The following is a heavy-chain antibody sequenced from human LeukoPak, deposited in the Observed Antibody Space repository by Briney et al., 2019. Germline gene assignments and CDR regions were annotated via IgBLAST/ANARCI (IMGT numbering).Heavy chain of an antibody. Sequence: PGGSLRLSCAASGFTFSSYAMSRVRQAPGKGLEWVSAISGSGGSTYYADSVKGRFTISRDNSKNTLYLQMNSLRAEDTAVYYCAKEGGYYDSSGSVDYWGQGTLVTVSS. CDR2: ISGSGGST. V-gene: IGHV3-23*01. CDR3: AKEGGYYDSSGSVDY. CDR1: GFTFSSYA. D-gene: IGHD3-22*01. J-gene: IGHJ4*02.